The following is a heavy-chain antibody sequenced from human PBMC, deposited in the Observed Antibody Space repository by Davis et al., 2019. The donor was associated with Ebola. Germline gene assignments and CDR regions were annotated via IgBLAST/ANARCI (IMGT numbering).Heavy chain of an antibody. V-gene: IGHV4-59*01. CDR1: GGPISSYY. J-gene: IGHJ4*02. Sequence: SETLSLTCTVSGGPISSYYWSWIRQPPGKGLEWIGYIYYSGSTNYNPSLKSRVTISVDTSKNQFSLKLSSVTAADTAVYYCARASVVGATPFDYWGQGTLVTVSS. D-gene: IGHD1-26*01. CDR2: IYYSGST. CDR3: ARASVVGATPFDY.